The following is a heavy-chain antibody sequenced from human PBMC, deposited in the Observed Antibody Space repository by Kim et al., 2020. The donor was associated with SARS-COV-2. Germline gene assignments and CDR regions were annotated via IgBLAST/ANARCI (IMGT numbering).Heavy chain of an antibody. CDR3: ASRFFDSSGNYHDF. CDR2: IIPFFDTT. V-gene: IGHV1-69*13. CDR1: GGTFGTYP. D-gene: IGHD3-22*01. Sequence: SVKVSCKASGGTFGTYPISWVRQAPGQGLAWMGGIIPFFDTTHYAPKFQGRVTLTADDPTRTTYMELSSLKSGDTAVYFCASRFFDSSGNYHDFWGQGT. J-gene: IGHJ4*02.